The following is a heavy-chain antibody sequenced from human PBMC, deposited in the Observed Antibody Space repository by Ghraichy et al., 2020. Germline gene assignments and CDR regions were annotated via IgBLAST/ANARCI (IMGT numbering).Heavy chain of an antibody. J-gene: IGHJ4*01. CDR1: GFIVSNNY. Sequence: GGSLRLSCAASGFIVSNNYMTWVRQPPGKGLEYVSVIYKEDTITYYSESVKGRFTISRDNSKNTIYLQMDLMHVEDTAVYFCARGEVASGTAFFVYWGHGTLVTVSA. D-gene: IGHD3-10*01. CDR2: IYKEDTIT. CDR3: ARGEVASGTAFFVY. V-gene: IGHV3-53*01.